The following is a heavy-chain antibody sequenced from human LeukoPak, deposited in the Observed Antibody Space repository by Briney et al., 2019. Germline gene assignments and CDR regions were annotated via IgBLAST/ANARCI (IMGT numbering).Heavy chain of an antibody. CDR3: ARRLGVETYFDY. CDR1: GGSISSSY. J-gene: IGHJ4*02. CDR2: IYHSGTT. Sequence: SETLSLTCTVSGGSISSSYWSWIRQPPGKGLEWIGYIYHSGTTYYTPALKSRVALSVDTSRNQFSLRLTSVTAADTAVYYCARRLGVETYFDYWGQGILVTVSS. D-gene: IGHD3-10*01. V-gene: IGHV4-59*04.